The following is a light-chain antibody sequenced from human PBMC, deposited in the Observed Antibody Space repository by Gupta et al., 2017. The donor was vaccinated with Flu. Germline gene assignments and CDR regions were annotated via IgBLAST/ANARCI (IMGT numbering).Light chain of an antibody. CDR2: EVT. Sequence: QTAVTPPASASGSPGQSTAIPSTGSTSDVGSYNLPSWYQQHPGKAPKVMIYEVTNRPSGVSNRFSGSKSGNTASLTISGLQAEDEAYYYCCSYAGSSTLVFGGGTKVTVL. V-gene: IGLV2-23*02. CDR1: TSDVGSYNL. CDR3: CSYAGSSTLV. J-gene: IGLJ3*02.